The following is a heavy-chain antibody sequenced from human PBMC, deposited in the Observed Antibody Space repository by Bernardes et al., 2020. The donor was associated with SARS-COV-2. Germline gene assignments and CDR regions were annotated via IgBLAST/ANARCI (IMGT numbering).Heavy chain of an antibody. CDR2: IRSKANSYAT. CDR3: TSSVDTANGYYYGMDV. Sequence: GGSLRLSCAASGFTFSGSAMHWVRQASGKGLEWVGRIRSKANSYATAYAASVKGRFTISRDDSKNTAYLQMNSLKTEDTAVYYCTSSVDTANGYYYGMDVWGQGTTVTVSS. CDR1: GFTFSGSA. D-gene: IGHD5-18*01. J-gene: IGHJ6*02. V-gene: IGHV3-73*01.